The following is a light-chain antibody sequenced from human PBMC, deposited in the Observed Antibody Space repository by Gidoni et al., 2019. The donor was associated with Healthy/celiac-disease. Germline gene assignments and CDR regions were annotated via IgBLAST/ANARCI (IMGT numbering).Light chain of an antibody. Sequence: DIVMTQSPDSLAVSLGARATINCKSSQSVLYSSNNKNDLAWYQQKPGQPPKLLIYWASTRESGVPDRFSGSGSGTDFTLTISSLQAEDVVVYYCQQYYSTPYSFGQGTKLEIK. CDR2: WAS. CDR3: QQYYSTPYS. V-gene: IGKV4-1*01. J-gene: IGKJ2*03. CDR1: QSVLYSSNNKND.